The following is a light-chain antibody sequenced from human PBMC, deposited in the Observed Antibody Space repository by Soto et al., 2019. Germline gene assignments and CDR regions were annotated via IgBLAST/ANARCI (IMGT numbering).Light chain of an antibody. CDR1: ENINNR. J-gene: IGKJ5*01. CDR2: GAS. Sequence: EVVMTQSPATLSVSPGERATLSCRASENINNRLAWYQQTPGQAPRLLIYGASTRATGIPDRFRGSGSGTEFTLTISSLQSEDFATYYCQQYNSYPITFGQGTRLEMK. CDR3: QQYNSYPIT. V-gene: IGKV3-15*01.